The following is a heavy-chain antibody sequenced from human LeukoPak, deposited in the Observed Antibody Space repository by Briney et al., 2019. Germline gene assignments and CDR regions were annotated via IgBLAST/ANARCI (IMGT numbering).Heavy chain of an antibody. V-gene: IGHV3-74*03. CDR1: GFTFSTYW. Sequence: PGGSLRLACAASGFTFSTYWMHWVRQAPGKGLVWVSRIKSDGSSIMYADSVRGRFTISRDNAKNTLYLQMNSLRAEDTAVYYCARDLGYGGRSNYEHWGPGTLVTVSS. J-gene: IGHJ4*02. CDR3: ARDLGYGGRSNYEH. CDR2: IKSDGSSI. D-gene: IGHD4-23*01.